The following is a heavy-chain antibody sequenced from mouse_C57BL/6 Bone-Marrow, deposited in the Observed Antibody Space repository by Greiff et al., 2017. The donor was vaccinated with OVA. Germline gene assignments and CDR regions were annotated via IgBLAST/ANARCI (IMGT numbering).Heavy chain of an antibody. CDR3: PLLYYDYDEDWYFDV. CDR1: GFNIKNTY. V-gene: IGHV14-3*01. Sequence: EVQLQQSVAELVRPGASVKLSCTASGFNIKNTYMHWVKQRPEQGLEWIGRIDPANGNTKYAPKFQGKATITADTSSNTAYLQLSSLTSEDTDIYYCPLLYYDYDEDWYFDVWGTGTTVTVSS. D-gene: IGHD2-4*01. J-gene: IGHJ1*03. CDR2: IDPANGNT.